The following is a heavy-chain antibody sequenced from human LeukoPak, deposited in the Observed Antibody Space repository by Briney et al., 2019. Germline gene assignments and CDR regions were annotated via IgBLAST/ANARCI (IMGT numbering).Heavy chain of an antibody. CDR2: INHSGST. Sequence: SETLSLTCAVYGGSFSGYYWSWIRQPPGKGLEWIGEINHSGSTNYNPSLKSQVTISVDTSKNQFSLKLSSVTAADTAVYYCARGREGRSGAFDIWGQGTMVTVSS. J-gene: IGHJ3*02. D-gene: IGHD1-26*01. V-gene: IGHV4-34*01. CDR3: ARGREGRSGAFDI. CDR1: GGSFSGYY.